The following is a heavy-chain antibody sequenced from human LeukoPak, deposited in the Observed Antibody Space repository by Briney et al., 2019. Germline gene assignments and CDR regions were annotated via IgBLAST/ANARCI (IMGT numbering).Heavy chain of an antibody. D-gene: IGHD3-22*01. Sequence: TGGSLRLSCAASGFSFSSYEMNWIRQAPGKGLEWVSYISSSGSTTHYADSVKGRFTISRDNAKNSVYLQMNSLRAEDTAVYYCARDDYYDKGYWGQGTLVTVSS. CDR1: GFSFSSYE. V-gene: IGHV3-48*03. J-gene: IGHJ4*02. CDR2: ISSSGSTT. CDR3: ARDDYYDKGY.